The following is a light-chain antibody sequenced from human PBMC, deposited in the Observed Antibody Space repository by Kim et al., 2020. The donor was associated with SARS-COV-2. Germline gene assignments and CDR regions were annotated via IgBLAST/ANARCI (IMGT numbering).Light chain of an antibody. V-gene: IGLV3-19*01. CDR3: NSRDKSGDHVV. J-gene: IGLJ2*01. Sequence: AVVQTVRITCQGHILTTYCASWYQQKPGQAPILVIYGKTKRPSGIPDRFSGSSSGNTASLTVTGAQAVDEAVYYCNSRDKSGDHVVFGGGTQLTVL. CDR2: GKT. CDR1: ILTTYC.